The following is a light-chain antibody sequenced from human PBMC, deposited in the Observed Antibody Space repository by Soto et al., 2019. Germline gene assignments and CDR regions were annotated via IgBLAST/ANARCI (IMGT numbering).Light chain of an antibody. CDR1: QSVSSD. CDR3: QQFSSYPLT. CDR2: GAS. J-gene: IGKJ4*01. V-gene: IGKV3-15*01. Sequence: EVVMTQSPGTLSVSPGERGTLSCRASQSVSSDLVWYQQKPGQAPRLLIYGASTRATGIPARFSGSGSGTEFTLTISRLEPEDFAVYYCQQFSSYPLTFGRGTQLDIK.